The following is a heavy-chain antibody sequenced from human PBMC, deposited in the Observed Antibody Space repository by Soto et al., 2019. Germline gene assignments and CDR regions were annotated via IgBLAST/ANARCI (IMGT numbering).Heavy chain of an antibody. CDR2: IIPVFGRP. D-gene: IGHD5-12*01. Sequence: ASVKVSCEASRGIFSSFGISWVRQAPGQGLEWMGGIIPVFGRPNYAQRFRGRLTITADESTNTVYLELIDLRSEDTAVYYCAREGSGYNLWGQGTQVTVSS. J-gene: IGHJ1*01. CDR1: RGIFSSFG. V-gene: IGHV1-69*13. CDR3: AREGSGYNL.